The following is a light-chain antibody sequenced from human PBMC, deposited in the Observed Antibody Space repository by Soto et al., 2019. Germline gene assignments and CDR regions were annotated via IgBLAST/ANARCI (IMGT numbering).Light chain of an antibody. Sequence: EIVLTQSPGTLSLSPGERATLSCRASQSVSSSYLAWYQQKPGQAPRLLIYGASSRATGIPDRFSGSGSGTAFALTISRLEPEHFAVYDCQQYGSAPLTFGGATKVEIK. CDR3: QQYGSAPLT. CDR2: GAS. J-gene: IGKJ4*01. V-gene: IGKV3-20*01. CDR1: QSVSSSY.